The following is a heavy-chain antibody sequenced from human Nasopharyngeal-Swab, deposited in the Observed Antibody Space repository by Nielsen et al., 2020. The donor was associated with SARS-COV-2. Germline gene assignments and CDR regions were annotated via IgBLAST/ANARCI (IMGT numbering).Heavy chain of an antibody. CDR3: ASGQCINGVCNPTDGLDV. V-gene: IGHV1-45*02. D-gene: IGHD2-8*01. CDR1: GFSITYRF. J-gene: IGHJ6*02. CDR2: ITPFNGNA. Sequence: SVKVSCKASGFSITYRFLHWMRQAPGQALEWMGWITPFNGNAEYAQKFQGRVSITRDGSRTTASLELSSLRPDDTAMYFCASGQCINGVCNPTDGLDVWGQGTSVTVSS.